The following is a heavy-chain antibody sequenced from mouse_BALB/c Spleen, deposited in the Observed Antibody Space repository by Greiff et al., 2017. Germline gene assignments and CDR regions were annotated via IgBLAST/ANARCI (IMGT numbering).Heavy chain of an antibody. Sequence: EVMLVESGAELVKPGASVKLSCTASGFNIKDTYMHWVKQRPEQGLEWIGRIDPANGNTKYDPKFQGKATITADTSSNTAYLQLSSLTSEDTAVYYCARGYRYDERTWFAYWGQGTLVTVSA. CDR1: GFNIKDTY. D-gene: IGHD2-14*01. CDR2: IDPANGNT. CDR3: ARGYRYDERTWFAY. J-gene: IGHJ3*01. V-gene: IGHV14-3*02.